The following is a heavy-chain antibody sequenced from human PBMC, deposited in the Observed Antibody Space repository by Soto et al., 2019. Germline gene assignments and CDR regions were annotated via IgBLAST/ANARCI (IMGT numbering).Heavy chain of an antibody. D-gene: IGHD2-2*01. Sequence: SETLSLTCTVSGGSISSYYWSWIRQPPGKGLEWIGYIYYSGSTNYNPSLKSRVTISVDTSKNQFSLKLSSVTAADTAVYYCARVAPSYYFDYWGQGTLVTVSS. J-gene: IGHJ4*02. CDR2: IYYSGST. CDR1: GGSISSYY. V-gene: IGHV4-59*01. CDR3: ARVAPSYYFDY.